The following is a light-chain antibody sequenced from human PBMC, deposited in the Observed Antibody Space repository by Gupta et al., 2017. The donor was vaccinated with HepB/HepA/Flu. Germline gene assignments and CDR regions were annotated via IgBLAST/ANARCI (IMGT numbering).Light chain of an antibody. J-gene: IGLJ2*01. CDR2: GNS. CDR1: SSNIGAGYD. V-gene: IGLV1-40*01. CDR3: QSYDSRRNVV. Sequence: QSVLTQPPSVSGAPGQRVTISCTGSSSNIGAGYDVHWYQQLPGTAPKLLIYGNSNRPSGVPDRFSGSKSGTPASLAITGLQAEDEADYYCQSYDSRRNVVFGGGTKLTVL.